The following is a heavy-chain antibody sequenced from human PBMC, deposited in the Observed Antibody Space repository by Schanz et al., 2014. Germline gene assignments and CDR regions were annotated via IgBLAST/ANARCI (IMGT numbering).Heavy chain of an antibody. CDR2: IYIGGNT. CDR3: ARGGPAYYFDD. CDR1: GFSVGNKY. V-gene: IGHV3-53*01. Sequence: EMQLLESGGGLIQPGGSLRLSCAASGFSVGNKYMNWVRQAPGKGLEWVSFIYIGGNTYYADSVKGRFTISRDNSKNTLYLQMNSLRAGDAAVYYCARGGPAYYFDDWGQGTLXTVSS. J-gene: IGHJ4*02.